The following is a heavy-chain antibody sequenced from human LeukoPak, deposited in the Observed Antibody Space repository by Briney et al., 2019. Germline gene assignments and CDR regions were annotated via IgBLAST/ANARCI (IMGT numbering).Heavy chain of an antibody. J-gene: IGHJ4*02. Sequence: PSETLSLTCTVSGGSISSYYWSWIRQPAGKGLEWIGRIYTSGSTNYNPSLKSRVTMSVDTSKNQFSLKLSSVTAADTAVYYCARGPKYYDFWSGYSVTLDYWGQGTQVTVSS. CDR1: GGSISSYY. V-gene: IGHV4-4*07. CDR2: IYTSGST. D-gene: IGHD3-3*01. CDR3: ARGPKYYDFWSGYSVTLDY.